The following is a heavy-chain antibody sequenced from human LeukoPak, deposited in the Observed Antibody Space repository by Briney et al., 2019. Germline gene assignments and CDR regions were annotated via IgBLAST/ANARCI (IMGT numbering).Heavy chain of an antibody. Sequence: SETLSLTCTVSGGSISSGSFYWGWIRQPPGKGLEWIGSIYYSGSTYYNPSLESRLTMSRDTSKNQFSLKLSSVTAADTAIYYCVRDKTFEVVNFFDSWGQGTLVTVPS. CDR3: VRDKTFEVVNFFDS. CDR2: IYYSGST. CDR1: GGSISSGSFY. V-gene: IGHV4-39*07. D-gene: IGHD3-3*01. J-gene: IGHJ4*02.